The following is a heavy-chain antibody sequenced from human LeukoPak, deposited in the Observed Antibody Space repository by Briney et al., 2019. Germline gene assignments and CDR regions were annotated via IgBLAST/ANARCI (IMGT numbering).Heavy chain of an antibody. V-gene: IGHV4-30-4*07. J-gene: IGHJ5*02. CDR2: IYYSGST. CDR3: ARGSAAYNWFDP. Sequence: SETLSLTCAVSGGSISSGGYSWSWIRQPLGKGLEWIGYIYYSGSTYYNPSLKSRVTISVDTSKNQFSLKLSSVTAADTAVYYCARGSAAYNWFDPWGQGTLVTVSS. CDR1: GGSISSGGYS. D-gene: IGHD6-13*01.